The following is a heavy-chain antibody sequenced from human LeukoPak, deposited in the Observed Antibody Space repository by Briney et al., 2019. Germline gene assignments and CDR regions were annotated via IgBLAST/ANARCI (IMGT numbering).Heavy chain of an antibody. CDR3: ARAAITPTGTRYFLH. V-gene: IGHV1-18*01. D-gene: IGHD6-13*01. CDR1: GYTFTSYG. Sequence: ASVKVSCKASGYTFTSYGIIWVRQAPGQGLEWMGWISAYNGNTNYAQKLQGRVTMTTDTSTSTAYMELRSLRSDDTAMYYCARAAITPTGTRYFLHWGQGTLVTVSS. CDR2: ISAYNGNT. J-gene: IGHJ1*01.